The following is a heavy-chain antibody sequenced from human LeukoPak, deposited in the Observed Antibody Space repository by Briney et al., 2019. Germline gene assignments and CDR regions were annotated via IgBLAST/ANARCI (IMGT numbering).Heavy chain of an antibody. CDR2: IRPYNGKT. D-gene: IGHD5-12*01. J-gene: IGHJ4*02. Sequence: ASVNASCKASGYTFTNYGIIWVGQAPGQGLEWMGWIRPYNGKTNYEQKLQGKVILTTDTSTTTTYMELRSLRFDDTAIYYCARSHSGSLRAPFDYWGQGTLVTVSS. CDR3: ARSHSGSLRAPFDY. CDR1: GYTFTNYG. V-gene: IGHV1-18*01.